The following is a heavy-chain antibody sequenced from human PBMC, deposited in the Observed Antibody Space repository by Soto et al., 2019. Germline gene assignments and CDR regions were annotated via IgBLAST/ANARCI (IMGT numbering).Heavy chain of an antibody. CDR3: AKGARVDTAMVSYYYYYMDV. V-gene: IGHV3-23*01. CDR2: ISGSGGST. CDR1: GFTFSSYA. D-gene: IGHD5-18*01. J-gene: IGHJ6*03. Sequence: GSLRLSCAASGFTFSSYAMSWVRQAPGKGLEWVSAISGSGGSTYYADSVKGRFTISRDNSKNTLYLQMNSLRAEDTAVYYCAKGARVDTAMVSYYYYYMDVWGKGTTVKSP.